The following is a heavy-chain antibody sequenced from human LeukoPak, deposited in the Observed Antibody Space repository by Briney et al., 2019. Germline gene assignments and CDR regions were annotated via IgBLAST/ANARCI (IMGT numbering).Heavy chain of an antibody. CDR3: ARRDVDTAMVDY. J-gene: IGHJ4*02. CDR2: IYYSGST. D-gene: IGHD5-18*01. V-gene: IGHV4-59*01. Sequence: SETLSLTCTVSGGSISSYYWSWIRQPPGKGLEWIGYIYYSGSTNYNPSLKSRVTISVDTSKNQFSLKLSSVTAADTAVYYCARRDVDTAMVDYWGQGALVTVSS. CDR1: GGSISSYY.